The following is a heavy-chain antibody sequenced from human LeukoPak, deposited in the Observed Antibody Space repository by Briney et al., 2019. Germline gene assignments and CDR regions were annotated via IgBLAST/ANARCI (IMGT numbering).Heavy chain of an antibody. CDR2: IYSSGNT. V-gene: IGHV4-4*07. J-gene: IGHJ5*02. D-gene: IGHD6-13*01. CDR3: ARPGAGAAAGTAYGWFDP. CDR1: GGSISSYY. Sequence: SETLSLTCSVSGGSISSYYWSWIRQPAGKALEWIGRIYSSGNTHYNPSLTSRVTISVDTSKNQFSLKLSSVTAADTAVYYCARPGAGAAAGTAYGWFDPWGQGTLVTVSS.